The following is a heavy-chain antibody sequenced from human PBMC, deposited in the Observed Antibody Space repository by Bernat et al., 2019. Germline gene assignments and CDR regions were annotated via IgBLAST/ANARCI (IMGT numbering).Heavy chain of an antibody. V-gene: IGHV3-74*01. CDR1: GFTFSGDW. Sequence: EVKLVESGGGLIQPGGSLRLSCAASGFTFSGDWMHWVRQVPGRGLVWVSRMNGAGTITDYADSVEGRFAISRDNARNTLDLQRNSLRVEDTAVYYCVRSVAGAAGFFDYWGPGSLVTVAS. D-gene: IGHD6-19*01. CDR2: MNGAGTIT. CDR3: VRSVAGAAGFFDY. J-gene: IGHJ4*02.